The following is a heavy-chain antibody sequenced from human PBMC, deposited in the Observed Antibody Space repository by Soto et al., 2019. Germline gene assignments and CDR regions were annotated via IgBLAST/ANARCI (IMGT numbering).Heavy chain of an antibody. CDR1: GGSISSGDYY. Sequence: SETLSLTCTVSGGSISSGDYYWSWIRQPPGKGLEWIGEINHSGSTNYNPSFKSRVAMSVDKSKNQFSLKLNSVTAADTALYYFARTSTSGTLFDYWGQGSLVTVSS. CDR2: INHSGST. CDR3: ARTSTSGTLFDY. D-gene: IGHD2-2*01. V-gene: IGHV4-39*07. J-gene: IGHJ4*02.